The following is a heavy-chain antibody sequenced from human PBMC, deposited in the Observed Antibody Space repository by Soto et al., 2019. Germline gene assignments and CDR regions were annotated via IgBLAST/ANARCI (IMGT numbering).Heavy chain of an antibody. Sequence: QVQLQESGPGLVKPSQTLSLTCTVSGGSISTGGYYWTWIRQHPGKGLEWIGYIYYSGSTSYNPSLKSRLTISVDTSKNQFSLKLSYVTAADTAVYYCARDLSVTLFDNWGQGTLVTVSS. CDR3: ARDLSVTLFDN. J-gene: IGHJ4*02. V-gene: IGHV4-31*03. CDR1: GGSISTGGYY. D-gene: IGHD4-17*01. CDR2: IYYSGST.